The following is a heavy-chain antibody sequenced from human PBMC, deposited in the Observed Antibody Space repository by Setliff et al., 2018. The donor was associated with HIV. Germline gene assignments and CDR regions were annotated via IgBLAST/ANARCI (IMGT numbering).Heavy chain of an antibody. CDR2: IYPGDSDT. CDR3: ARDSPRQRVVDYYYYMDV. Sequence: GESLKISCKDSGYSFNIYWIGWVRQMPGKGLEWMGIIYPGDSDTKYTPSFQGQDAIPADKSISTAYLQWSSLKASDTAVYYCARDSPRQRVVDYYYYMDVWGKGTTVTVSS. J-gene: IGHJ6*03. V-gene: IGHV5-51*01. CDR1: GYSFNIYW. D-gene: IGHD2-15*01.